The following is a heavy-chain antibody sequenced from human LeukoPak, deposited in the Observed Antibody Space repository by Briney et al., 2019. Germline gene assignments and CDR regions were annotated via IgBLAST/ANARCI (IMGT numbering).Heavy chain of an antibody. D-gene: IGHD7-27*01. CDR2: ISGSGGST. Sequence: GGSLRLSCEASGFTFSSFGMSWVRQAPGKGLEWVSAISGSGGSTYYADSVKGRLTISRDNSKNTLYLQMNGLRAEDTAVYYCAKGNNWGPFDYWGQGTLVTVSS. V-gene: IGHV3-23*01. CDR3: AKGNNWGPFDY. J-gene: IGHJ4*02. CDR1: GFTFSSFG.